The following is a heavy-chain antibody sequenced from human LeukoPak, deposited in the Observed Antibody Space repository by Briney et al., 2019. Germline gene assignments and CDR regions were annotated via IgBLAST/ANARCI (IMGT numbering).Heavy chain of an antibody. Sequence: ASVKVSCKASGYTFTGYYMHWVRQAPGQGLEWMGWINPNSGGTNYAQKFQGRVTMTRDTSISTAYMELSRLRSDDTAVYYCARVHLSSSWYIIDYWGQGTLVTVPS. V-gene: IGHV1-2*02. CDR3: ARVHLSSSWYIIDY. CDR2: INPNSGGT. CDR1: GYTFTGYY. J-gene: IGHJ4*02. D-gene: IGHD6-13*01.